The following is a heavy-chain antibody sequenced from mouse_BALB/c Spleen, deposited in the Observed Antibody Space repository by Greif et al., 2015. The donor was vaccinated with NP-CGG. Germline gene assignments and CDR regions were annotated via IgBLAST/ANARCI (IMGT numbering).Heavy chain of an antibody. D-gene: IGHD1-1*01. J-gene: IGHJ3*01. CDR1: GFAFSSYD. CDR2: ISSGGSYT. Sequence: DVKLVESGGGLVKPGGSLKLSCAASGFAFSSYDMSWVRQTPEKRLEWVATISSGGSYTYYPDSVKGRFTISRDNARNTLYLQMSSLRSEDTALYYCARHTGLYYGSPFAYWGQGTLVTVSA. V-gene: IGHV5-9*02. CDR3: ARHTGLYYGSPFAY.